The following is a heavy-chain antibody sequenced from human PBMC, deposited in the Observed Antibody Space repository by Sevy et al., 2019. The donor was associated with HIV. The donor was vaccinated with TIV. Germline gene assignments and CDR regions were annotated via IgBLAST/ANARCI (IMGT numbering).Heavy chain of an antibody. CDR3: AIDYGSGGPQKYYYYGMDV. V-gene: IGHV3-53*01. D-gene: IGHD3-10*01. Sequence: GGSLRLSCAASGFTVSSNYMSWVRQAPGKGLEWVSVIYSGGSTYYADSVKGQFTISRDKSKNQLYLQMNSLRAEDTAVYYCAIDYGSGGPQKYYYYGMDVWGQGTTVTVSS. CDR1: GFTVSSNY. CDR2: IYSGGST. J-gene: IGHJ6*02.